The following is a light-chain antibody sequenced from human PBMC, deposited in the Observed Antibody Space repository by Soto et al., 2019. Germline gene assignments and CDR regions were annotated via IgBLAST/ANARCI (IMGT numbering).Light chain of an antibody. J-gene: IGKJ1*01. CDR2: LGS. CDR1: QSLLHSNGNIY. V-gene: IGKV2-28*01. CDR3: MQAVQTPRT. Sequence: DIVLTQSPLSLPVTPGEPASISCRSSQSLLHSNGNIYLDWYLQKPGQSPQLLIYLGSIRDSGVPDRFSGSGSVTDFTLKITGVEAEDVGVYYCMQAVQTPRTFGQGTKVQIK.